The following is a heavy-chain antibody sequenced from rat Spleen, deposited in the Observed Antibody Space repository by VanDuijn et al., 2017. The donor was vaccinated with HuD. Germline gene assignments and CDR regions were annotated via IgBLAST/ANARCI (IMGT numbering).Heavy chain of an antibody. Sequence: EVQLVESGGGLVQPGRSLKLSCVASGFTFNNYWMTWIRQAPGKGLEWIGEINKDSSTINYTPSLKDKFTISRDNAQNTLYLQMSKLGSEDTAIYYCARETTDYYYGGMDAWGQGASVTVSS. CDR3: ARETTDYYYGGMDA. V-gene: IGHV4-2*01. J-gene: IGHJ4*01. CDR2: INKDSSTI. D-gene: IGHD1-6*01. CDR1: GFTFNNYW.